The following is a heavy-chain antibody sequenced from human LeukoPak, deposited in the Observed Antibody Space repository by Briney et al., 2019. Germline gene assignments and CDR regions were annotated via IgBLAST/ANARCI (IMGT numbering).Heavy chain of an antibody. D-gene: IGHD3-10*01. CDR2: IYPGDSDT. V-gene: IGHV5-51*01. CDR1: GYSFTSYG. CDR3: ARLRKGLGSYYSNMDV. Sequence: GESLKISCKGSGYSFTSYGIGWVRQMPGKGLEWMGIIYPGDSDTRYSPSFQGQVTISADKSISTAYLQWSSLKASDTAMYYCARLRKGLGSYYSNMDVWGKGTTVTVSS. J-gene: IGHJ6*03.